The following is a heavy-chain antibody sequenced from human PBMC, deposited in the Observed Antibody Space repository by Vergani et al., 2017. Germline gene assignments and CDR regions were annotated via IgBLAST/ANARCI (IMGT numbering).Heavy chain of an antibody. CDR1: GGSISSSSYY. V-gene: IGHV4-39*01. Sequence: QLQLQESGPGLVKPSETLSLTCTVSGGSISSSSYYWGWIRQPPGKGLEWIGSIYYSGCTYYNPSLKSRVTISVDTSKNQFSLKLSSVTAADTAVYYCARHSSSLSTRYYYYYMDVWGKGTTVTVSS. CDR2: IYYSGCT. D-gene: IGHD6-6*01. CDR3: ARHSSSLSTRYYYYYMDV. J-gene: IGHJ6*03.